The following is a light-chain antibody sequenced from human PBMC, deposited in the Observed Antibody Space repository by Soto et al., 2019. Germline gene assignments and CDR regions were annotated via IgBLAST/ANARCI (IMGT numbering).Light chain of an antibody. V-gene: IGKV3-15*01. CDR3: QQYDKWPYT. J-gene: IGKJ2*01. Sequence: EIVLTQSPATLSVSPGEGATLSCRTSQIIGTNLAWYQQKPGQAPRLLIYGAFIRAPGFPVRFRGTGSGSEFNLTISSLQSEDGALYFCQQYDKWPYTFGQGTNLELK. CDR2: GAF. CDR1: QIIGTN.